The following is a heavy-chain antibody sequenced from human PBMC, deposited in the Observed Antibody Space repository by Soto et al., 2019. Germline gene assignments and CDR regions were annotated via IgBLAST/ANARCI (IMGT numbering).Heavy chain of an antibody. V-gene: IGHV3-30*18. CDR1: GFTFSSYG. Sequence: GGSLRLSCAASGFTFSSYGMHWVRQAPGKGLEWVAVISYDGSNKYYADSVKGRFTISRDNSKNTLYLQMNSLRAEDTAVYYCAKDGGHDYGDSAPDLDVWGQGTTVTVSS. D-gene: IGHD4-17*01. CDR3: AKDGGHDYGDSAPDLDV. J-gene: IGHJ6*02. CDR2: ISYDGSNK.